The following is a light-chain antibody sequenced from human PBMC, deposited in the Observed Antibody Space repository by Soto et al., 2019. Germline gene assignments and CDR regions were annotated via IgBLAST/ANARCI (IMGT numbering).Light chain of an antibody. CDR2: DVT. CDR1: SSDVGSYDL. Sequence: QSALTQPASVSGSPGQSITISCTGTSSDVGSYDLVSWYQHHPGTAPKLILYDVTKRPSGVSNRFPCSKSGNTASLTIYGLQTEDESHYYCCSYAGSSPYVFGTGTKVTVL. J-gene: IGLJ1*01. CDR3: CSYAGSSPYV. V-gene: IGLV2-23*02.